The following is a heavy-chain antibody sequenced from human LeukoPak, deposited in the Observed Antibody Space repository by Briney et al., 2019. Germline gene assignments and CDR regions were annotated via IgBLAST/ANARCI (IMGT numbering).Heavy chain of an antibody. J-gene: IGHJ5*02. Sequence: GGSLRLSCAASGFTFSSYWMSWVRQAPGKGLEWVANIKQDGSEKYYVDSVKGRFTISRDNAKNSLYLQMNSLRAEDTAVYYCARGQSSGWYGLSYNWFDPWGQGTLVTVSS. D-gene: IGHD6-19*01. V-gene: IGHV3-7*03. CDR2: IKQDGSEK. CDR1: GFTFSSYW. CDR3: ARGQSSGWYGLSYNWFDP.